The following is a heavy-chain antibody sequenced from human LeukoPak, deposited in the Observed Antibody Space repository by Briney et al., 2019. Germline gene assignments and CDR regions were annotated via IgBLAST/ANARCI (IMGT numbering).Heavy chain of an antibody. V-gene: IGHV4-59*01. CDR1: GGSISTYY. J-gene: IGHJ5*02. CDR2: ISNGNT. D-gene: IGHD5-18*01. Sequence: SETLSLTCSVAGGSISTYYWNWIRPVPGKGLEWIGHISNGNTDYNPSLKSRVTISVDTSKNQFSLRLTSVTAADTAVYYCARDKAHSYGRYFDPRGQGALVIVSS. CDR3: ARDKAHSYGRYFDP.